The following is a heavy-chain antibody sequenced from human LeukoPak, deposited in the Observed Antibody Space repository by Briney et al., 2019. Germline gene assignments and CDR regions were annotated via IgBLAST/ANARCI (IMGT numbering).Heavy chain of an antibody. CDR3: ARVSSGWSPNAFDI. V-gene: IGHV4-4*07. CDR2: IYTSGST. J-gene: IGHJ3*02. CDR1: GGSISCYY. D-gene: IGHD6-19*01. Sequence: PSETLSLTCTVSGGSISCYYWSWIRQPAGKGLEWIGRIYTSGSTNYNPSLKSRVTMSVDTSKNQLSLKLSSVTAADTAVYYCARVSSGWSPNAFDIWGQGTMVTVSS.